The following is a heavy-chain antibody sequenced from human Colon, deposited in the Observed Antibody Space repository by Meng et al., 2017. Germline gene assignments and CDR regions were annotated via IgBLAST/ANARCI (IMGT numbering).Heavy chain of an antibody. J-gene: IGHJ4*02. CDR1: GYTLY. CDR2: INPRTGDT. Sequence: QVQLVQSGAEVKKPGASVTVSCKAFGYTLYIHWVRLRPGEGLEWMGWINPRTGDTKSAQSFQGRVPMARDTSTTTFSMDLRSLTTDDSAIYFCARESADGGSFDLWGQGTLVTVSS. D-gene: IGHD2-15*01. V-gene: IGHV1-2*02. CDR3: ARESADGGSFDL.